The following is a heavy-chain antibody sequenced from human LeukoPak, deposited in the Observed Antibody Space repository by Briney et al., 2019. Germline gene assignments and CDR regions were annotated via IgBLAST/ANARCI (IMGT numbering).Heavy chain of an antibody. V-gene: IGHV4-34*01. CDR1: GGSISSYY. CDR2: INHSGST. J-gene: IGHJ6*03. CDR3: AGLRPYSYGYSTYYYYMDV. Sequence: SETLSLTCTVSGGSISSYYWSWIRQPPGKGLEWIGEINHSGSTNYNPSLKRRVTISVDTSKNQFSLKLSSVTAADTAVYYCAGLRPYSYGYSTYYYYMDVWDKGTTVTVSS. D-gene: IGHD5-18*01.